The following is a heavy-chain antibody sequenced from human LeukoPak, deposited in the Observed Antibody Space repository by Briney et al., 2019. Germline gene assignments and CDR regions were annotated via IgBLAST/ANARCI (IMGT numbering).Heavy chain of an antibody. CDR2: IIPIFGTA. Sequence: GASVKVSCKASGGTFSSYAISWVRQAPGQGLEWMGGIIPIFGTANYAQKFQGRVTITADESTSTAYMEPSSLRSEDTAVYYCASGTPYSGSYYRHLILDYRGQGTLVTVSS. J-gene: IGHJ4*02. D-gene: IGHD1-26*01. CDR1: GGTFSSYA. V-gene: IGHV1-69*13. CDR3: ASGTPYSGSYYRHLILDY.